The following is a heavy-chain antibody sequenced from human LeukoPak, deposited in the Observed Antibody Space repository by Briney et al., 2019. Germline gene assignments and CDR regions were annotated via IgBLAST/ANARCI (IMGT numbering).Heavy chain of an antibody. D-gene: IGHD2-2*02. J-gene: IGHJ6*02. CDR1: GFTFSSYA. Sequence: GGSLRLSCAASGFTFSSYAMHWVRQAPGKGLEWVAVISYDGSNKYYADSVKGRFTISRDNSKNTLYLQMNSLRAEDTAVYYCARESCTSCYIRPDYYYGMDVWGQGTTVTV. CDR2: ISYDGSNK. CDR3: ARESCTSCYIRPDYYYGMDV. V-gene: IGHV3-30-3*01.